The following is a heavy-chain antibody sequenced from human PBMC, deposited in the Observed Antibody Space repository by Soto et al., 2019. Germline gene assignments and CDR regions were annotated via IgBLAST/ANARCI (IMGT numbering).Heavy chain of an antibody. V-gene: IGHV3-30-3*01. J-gene: IGHJ4*02. D-gene: IGHD3-10*02. CDR3: AKDNDRGVINYFDY. Sequence: GGSLRLSCAASGFTFSSYAMHWVRQAPGKGLERVAVISYDGSNKYYADSVKGRFTISRDNSKNTLYLQMNSLRAEDTAVYYCAKDNDRGVINYFDYWGQGTLVTVSS. CDR2: ISYDGSNK. CDR1: GFTFSSYA.